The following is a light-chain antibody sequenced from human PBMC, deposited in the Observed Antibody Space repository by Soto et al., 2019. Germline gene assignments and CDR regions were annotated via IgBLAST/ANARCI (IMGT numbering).Light chain of an antibody. V-gene: IGLV2-8*01. CDR2: EVV. Sequence: QSVLTQPPSASGSPGQSVTISCTRTKNDIGVYDFVSWYQHHPGKAPRLIIYEVVQRPSGVPDRFSGYKSGNTASLTVSGLQAADEADYFCKSYAGSNTYVFGSGTKVTVL. CDR3: KSYAGSNTYV. CDR1: KNDIGVYDF. J-gene: IGLJ1*01.